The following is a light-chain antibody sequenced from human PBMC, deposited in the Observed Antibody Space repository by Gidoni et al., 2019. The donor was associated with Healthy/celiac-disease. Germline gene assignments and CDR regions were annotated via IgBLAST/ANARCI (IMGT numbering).Light chain of an antibody. J-gene: IGLJ3*02. V-gene: IGLV2-14*01. CDR1: SSDVGGYNY. CDR2: DVS. CDR3: SSYTSSSTLV. Sequence: QSALTQPASVSGSPGPSITISCTGTSSDVGGYNYVSWYQQHPGKAPKLMIYDVSNRPSGVSNRFSGSKSGNTASLTISGLKAEDEAEYYCSSYTSSSTLVFGGGNKLTVL.